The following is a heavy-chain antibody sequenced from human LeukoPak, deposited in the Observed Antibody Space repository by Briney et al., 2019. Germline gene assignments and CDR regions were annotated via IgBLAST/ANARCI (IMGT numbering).Heavy chain of an antibody. CDR1: GGSISSGGYS. J-gene: IGHJ4*02. Sequence: SQTLSLTCAVSGGSISSGGYSWSWIRQPPGKGLEWIGYIYHSGSTYYNPSLKSRVTISVDRSKNQFSLKLSSVTAADTAVYYCASFLSGSITTQPSHVYWGQGTLVTVSS. D-gene: IGHD3-22*01. CDR2: IYHSGST. V-gene: IGHV4-30-2*01. CDR3: ASFLSGSITTQPSHVY.